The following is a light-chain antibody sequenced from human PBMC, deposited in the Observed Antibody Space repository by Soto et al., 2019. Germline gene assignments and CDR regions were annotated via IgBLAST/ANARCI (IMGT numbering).Light chain of an antibody. CDR3: CSYAGSSTSYV. J-gene: IGLJ1*01. Sequence: QSVLTQPASVSGSPGQSITISCTGTSSDVGSYNLVSWYQQHPGKAPKLMIYEVSKRPSGVSNRFSGSKSGNTASLTISGLQAEDEADYYCCSYAGSSTSYVFGTGPRSPS. V-gene: IGLV2-23*02. CDR2: EVS. CDR1: SSDVGSYNL.